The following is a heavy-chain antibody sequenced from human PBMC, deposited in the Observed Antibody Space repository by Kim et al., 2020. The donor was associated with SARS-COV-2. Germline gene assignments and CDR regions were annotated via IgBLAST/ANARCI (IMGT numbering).Heavy chain of an antibody. V-gene: IGHV3-23*01. D-gene: IGHD3-9*01. CDR3: AKGQLLTGYYPPYYYDF. CDR1: GFTVSSFP. J-gene: IGHJ4*02. Sequence: GGSLRLSCAASGFTVSSFPLSWVRQAPGKGLEWVSSISVKTEYTTADTTYYADSVKGRFTISRDNSKNTLYLQMNSLRDEDTAVYYCAKGQLLTGYYPPYYYDFWGQGTLVTVSS. CDR2: ISVKTEYTTADTT.